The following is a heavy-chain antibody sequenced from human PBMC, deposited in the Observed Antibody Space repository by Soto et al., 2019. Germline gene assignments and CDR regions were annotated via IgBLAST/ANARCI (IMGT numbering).Heavy chain of an antibody. V-gene: IGHV3-23*01. D-gene: IGHD5-12*01. Sequence: GGSLRLSCAASGFIFTNYAMNWVRQAPGKGLEWVSVIGGRGNSAYYADSVQGRFTISRDNSKNTLSLQMSSLTADDTAIYYCVREGRGSFDFWGRGTMVTVSS. CDR2: IGGRGNSA. CDR1: GFIFTNYA. CDR3: VREGRGSFDF. J-gene: IGHJ3*01.